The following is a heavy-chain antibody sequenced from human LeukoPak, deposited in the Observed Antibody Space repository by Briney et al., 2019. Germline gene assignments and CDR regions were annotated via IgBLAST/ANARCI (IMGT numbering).Heavy chain of an antibody. Sequence: PGGSLRLSCAASRFTFSDYYMSWIRQAPGKGLEWVSYISSSGSTIYYADSVKGRFTISRDNAKNSLYLRMNSLRAEDTAVYYCARDGPYSGYYFDYWGQGTLVTVSS. CDR3: ARDGPYSGYYFDY. CDR1: RFTFSDYY. D-gene: IGHD6-19*01. J-gene: IGHJ4*02. V-gene: IGHV3-11*04. CDR2: ISSSGSTI.